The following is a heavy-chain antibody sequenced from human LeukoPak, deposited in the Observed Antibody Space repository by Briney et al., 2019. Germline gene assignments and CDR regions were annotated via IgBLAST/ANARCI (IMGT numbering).Heavy chain of an antibody. V-gene: IGHV3-30*02. D-gene: IGHD2-21*02. J-gene: IGHJ6*03. CDR3: AKGNCGGDCYTYYYFYMDV. Sequence: TRGSLRLSCAASGFTFSSYGMHGVRQAPGKGLEGVAFIRFDGSNKYYADSVKGRFTISRDNSKLYLQMNGLRAEDTAVYYCAKGNCGGDCYTYYYFYMDVWGKGTTVTVSS. CDR2: IRFDGSNK. CDR1: GFTFSSYG.